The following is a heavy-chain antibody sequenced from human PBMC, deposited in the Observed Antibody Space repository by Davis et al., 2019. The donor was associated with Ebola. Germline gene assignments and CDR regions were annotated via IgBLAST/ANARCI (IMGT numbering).Heavy chain of an antibody. Sequence: ASVKVSCKASGYTFTGYYMHWVRQAPGQGLEWMGWINPNSGGTNYAQKFQGRVTITRDTSASTVYMELSSLRSEDTAVYYCARGHEFFVPTFRHWGQGTLVTGSS. V-gene: IGHV1-2*02. D-gene: IGHD2/OR15-2a*01. J-gene: IGHJ1*01. CDR2: INPNSGGT. CDR3: ARGHEFFVPTFRH. CDR1: GYTFTGYY.